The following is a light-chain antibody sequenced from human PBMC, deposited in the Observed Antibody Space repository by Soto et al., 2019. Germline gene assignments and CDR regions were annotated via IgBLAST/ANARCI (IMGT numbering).Light chain of an antibody. CDR3: QQSYNSPYT. V-gene: IGKV1-39*01. CDR1: QSINNY. J-gene: IGKJ2*01. Sequence: DIQMTQSPSSLSASLGDRVPITCRASQSINNYLNWYQQEEGKAPKLLIYAATSLQSGVPSRFSGSGSGTECTLTISSLQPGDFATYYCQQSYNSPYTFGLGTKLESK. CDR2: AAT.